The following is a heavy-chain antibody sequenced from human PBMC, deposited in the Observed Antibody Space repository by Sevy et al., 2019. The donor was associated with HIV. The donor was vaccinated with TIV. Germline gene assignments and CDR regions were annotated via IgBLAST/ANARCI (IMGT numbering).Heavy chain of an antibody. V-gene: IGHV1-24*01. CDR2: FDPEDGGT. D-gene: IGHD3-22*01. CDR3: AATKDYYESSGPPFDY. J-gene: IGHJ4*02. Sequence: ASVNVSCKVSGYTLNKLSMHWVRQAPGKGLEWMGSFDPEDGGTFYAQKFQGRVTMTEDTSTDTAYMELSSLRSEDTAVYYCAATKDYYESSGPPFDYWGQGTLVTVSS. CDR1: GYTLNKLS.